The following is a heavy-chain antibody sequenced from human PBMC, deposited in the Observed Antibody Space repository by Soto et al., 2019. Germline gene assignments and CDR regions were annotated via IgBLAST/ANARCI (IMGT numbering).Heavy chain of an antibody. CDR2: IIPLFGTA. V-gene: IGHV1-69*13. J-gene: IGHJ4*02. CDR3: ARGFHYDSSGYYYFY. CDR1: GGTFSTYA. Sequence: SVKVSCKASGGTFSTYAIDWVRQAPGQGLEWMGGIIPLFGTAKYAQNFQGRITITADESTNTAYMELRSLRSQDTAVYYCARGFHYDSSGYYYFYWGQGTLVTVSS. D-gene: IGHD3-22*01.